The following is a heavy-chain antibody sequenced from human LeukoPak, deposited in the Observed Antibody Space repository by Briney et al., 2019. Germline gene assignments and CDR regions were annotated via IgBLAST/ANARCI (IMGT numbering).Heavy chain of an antibody. CDR2: INPDTGGT. Sequence: ASVKVSCKASGYIFTGYYMHWVRRAPGQGLEWMGWINPDTGGTNSAQKFQGRVTMTRDTSISTAYMELSSLRSDDTAVYYCARAPVAGRGNWFDPWGQGTLVTVSS. CDR1: GYIFTGYY. D-gene: IGHD6-19*01. J-gene: IGHJ5*02. V-gene: IGHV1-2*02. CDR3: ARAPVAGRGNWFDP.